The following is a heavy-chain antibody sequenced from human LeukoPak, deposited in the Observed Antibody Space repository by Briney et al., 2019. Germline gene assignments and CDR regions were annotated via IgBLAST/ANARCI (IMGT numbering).Heavy chain of an antibody. D-gene: IGHD3-3*01. Sequence: GGSLRLSCAASGFTLDDYAMHWVRQAPGKGLEWVSLISGDGGSTYYADSVKGRFTISRDNSKNSLYLQMNSLRTEDTALYYCAKEGTYYDFWSGYHPYYFDYWGQGTLVTVSS. V-gene: IGHV3-43*02. J-gene: IGHJ4*02. CDR1: GFTLDDYA. CDR3: AKEGTYYDFWSGYHPYYFDY. CDR2: ISGDGGST.